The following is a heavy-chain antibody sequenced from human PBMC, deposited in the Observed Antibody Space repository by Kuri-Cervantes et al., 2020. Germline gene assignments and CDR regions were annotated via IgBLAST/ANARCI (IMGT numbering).Heavy chain of an antibody. CDR3: ARDSVSMDYGDEEDAFDI. J-gene: IGHJ3*02. CDR2: INPNSGGT. CDR1: GYTFTGYY. Sequence: ASVKVSCKASGYTFTGYYMHWVRQAPGQGLEWMGWINPNSGGTNYAQKFQGWVTMTRDTSISTAYMELSSLRSEDTAVYYRARDSVSMDYGDEEDAFDIWGQGTMVTVSS. D-gene: IGHD4-17*01. V-gene: IGHV1-2*04.